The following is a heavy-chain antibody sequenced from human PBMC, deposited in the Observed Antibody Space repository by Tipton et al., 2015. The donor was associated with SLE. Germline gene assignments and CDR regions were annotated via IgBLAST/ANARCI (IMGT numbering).Heavy chain of an antibody. J-gene: IGHJ5*02. CDR1: GFTFHHYG. CDR2: LWSDESKS. Sequence: SLRLSCIGSGFTFHHYGMHWVRQAPGKGLEWVALLWSDESKSYYADSGKGRFTISRDNAKNTVYLQMNSMRAEDTAVYYCAGLSGIWFAPLGPGSLVTVSS. CDR3: AGLSGIWFAP. V-gene: IGHV3-33*03. D-gene: IGHD6-19*01.